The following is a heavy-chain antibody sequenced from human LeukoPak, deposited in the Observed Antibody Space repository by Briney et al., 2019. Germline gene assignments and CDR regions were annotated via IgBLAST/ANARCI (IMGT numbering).Heavy chain of an antibody. CDR2: IKQDGSEK. CDR1: GFTFSNYW. J-gene: IGHJ4*02. D-gene: IGHD1-20*01. V-gene: IGHV3-7*01. CDR3: ARSNWNFDY. Sequence: GSLRLSCAASGFTFSNYWMTWVRQAPGKGLEWVANIKQDGSEKHYVDSVKGRFTTSRDNAKNSLYLQMSSLRDEDTAVYYCARSNWNFDYWGQGTLVTVSS.